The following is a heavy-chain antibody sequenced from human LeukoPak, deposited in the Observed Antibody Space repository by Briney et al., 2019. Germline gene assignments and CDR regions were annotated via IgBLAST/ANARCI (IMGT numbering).Heavy chain of an antibody. CDR3: ARHGVNVVVPAARGVPYDAFDI. CDR2: IYYSGST. V-gene: IGHV4-39*01. CDR1: GGSISSSSYY. D-gene: IGHD2-2*01. J-gene: IGHJ3*02. Sequence: SETLSLTCTVSGGSISSSSYYWGWIRRPPGKGLEWIGSIYYSGSTYYNASLKSRATISVDTSKNQFSLKLSSVTAADTAVYYCARHGVNVVVPAARGVPYDAFDIWGQGTVVTVSS.